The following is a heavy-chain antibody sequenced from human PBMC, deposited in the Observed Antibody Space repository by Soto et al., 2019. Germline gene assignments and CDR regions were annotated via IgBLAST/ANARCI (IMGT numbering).Heavy chain of an antibody. J-gene: IGHJ4*02. D-gene: IGHD5-12*01. V-gene: IGHV4-4*07. CDR3: ARGGAVATTAHFDH. Sequence: SETLSLTCTVSGDSINNYYWSSMRLPAGKGLEWIGRIYSNGNTYYNPSLKSRASMSVDTSKNQFSLILKTVTAADTAVDYCARGGAVATTAHFDHLGQGTLVTVSS. CDR1: GDSINNYY. CDR2: IYSNGNT.